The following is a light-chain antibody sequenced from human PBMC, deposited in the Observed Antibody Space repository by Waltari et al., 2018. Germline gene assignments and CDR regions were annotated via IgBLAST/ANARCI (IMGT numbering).Light chain of an antibody. CDR1: SSDIGGYNY. V-gene: IGLV2-14*01. CDR2: EVS. Sequence: QSALTQPASVSGSPGQSITISCTGTSSDIGGYNYVSWYQHHPGKAPKLIIYEVSKRPSGVSNRFSGSKSGNTSSLTISGLQAEDEADYYCSSYTSNSRVFGAGTKLTVL. CDR3: SSYTSNSRV. J-gene: IGLJ3*02.